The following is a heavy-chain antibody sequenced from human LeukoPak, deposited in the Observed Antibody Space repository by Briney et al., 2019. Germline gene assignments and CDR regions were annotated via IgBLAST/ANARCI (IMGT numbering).Heavy chain of an antibody. Sequence: PGGSLRLSCAASGFTFSSYSMNWVRQAPGKGLEWVSYISSSSSTIYYADSVKGRFTISRDNSKNTLYLQMNSLRAEDTAVYYCAKGAGQYYDILTGYYFLGGAHFDYWGQGTLVTVSS. D-gene: IGHD3-9*01. CDR3: AKGAGQYYDILTGYYFLGGAHFDY. J-gene: IGHJ4*02. CDR1: GFTFSSYS. V-gene: IGHV3-48*01. CDR2: ISSSSSTI.